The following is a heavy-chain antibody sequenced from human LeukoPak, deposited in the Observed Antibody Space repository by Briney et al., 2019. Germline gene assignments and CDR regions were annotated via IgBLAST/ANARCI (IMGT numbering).Heavy chain of an antibody. CDR2: IYYSGST. V-gene: IGHV4-30-4*08. CDR3: ARYCSSTSCLFDY. J-gene: IGHJ4*02. Sequence: PSQTLSLTCTVSGGSISSGDYYWSWIRQPPGKGLEWIGYIYYSGSTYYNPSLKSRVTISVDTSKNQFSLKLSSVTAADTAVYYRARYCSSTSCLFDYWGQGTLVTVSS. CDR1: GGSISSGDYY. D-gene: IGHD2-2*01.